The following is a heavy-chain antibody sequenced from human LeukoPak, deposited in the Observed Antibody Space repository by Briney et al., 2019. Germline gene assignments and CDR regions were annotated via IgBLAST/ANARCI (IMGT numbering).Heavy chain of an antibody. D-gene: IGHD6-19*01. Sequence: SETLSLTCTVSGVSISSYYWSWIRQPAGKGLEWIGRIYTSGSTNYNPSLKSRVTMSVDTSKNQFSLKLSSVTAADTAVYYCAREYTLYRSGWFLDYWGQGTVVTVSS. V-gene: IGHV4-4*07. CDR2: IYTSGST. CDR1: GVSISSYY. J-gene: IGHJ4*02. CDR3: AREYTLYRSGWFLDY.